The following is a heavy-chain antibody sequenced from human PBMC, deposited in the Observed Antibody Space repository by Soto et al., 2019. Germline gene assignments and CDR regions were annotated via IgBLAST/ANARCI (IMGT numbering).Heavy chain of an antibody. J-gene: IGHJ6*02. D-gene: IGHD3-3*01. CDR3: AREVTIFGVGPYGMDV. Sequence: QVQLVESGGGVVQPGRSLRLSCAASGFTFSSYGMHWVRQAPGKGLEWVAVIWYDGSNKYYADSVKGRFTISRDNSKNTLYLQMNRLRDEDTAVYYCAREVTIFGVGPYGMDVWGQGTTVTVSS. CDR1: GFTFSSYG. CDR2: IWYDGSNK. V-gene: IGHV3-33*01.